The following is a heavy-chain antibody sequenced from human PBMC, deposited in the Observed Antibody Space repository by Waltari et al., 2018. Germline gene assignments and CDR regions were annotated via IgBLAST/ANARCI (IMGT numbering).Heavy chain of an antibody. CDR2: FYAGGGT. Sequence: QVHLPESGPVLVKPSETLSLTCTVSSDSISTYYFTCTRQSAGKGLEWLGRFYAGGGTKYNPSLYSRVNMSVDTSKNQFYLKLTSVTAADSAVYYCARDWYGGCGGVCSNFDYWGQGTLVTVSS. CDR1: SDSISTYY. J-gene: IGHJ4*02. CDR3: ARDWYGGCGGVCSNFDY. D-gene: IGHD2-21*01. V-gene: IGHV4-4*07.